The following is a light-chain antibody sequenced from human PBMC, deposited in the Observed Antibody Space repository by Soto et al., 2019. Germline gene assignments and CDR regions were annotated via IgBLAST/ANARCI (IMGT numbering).Light chain of an antibody. CDR1: QSISSN. J-gene: IGKJ4*01. CDR2: GAS. CDR3: QQYHNWPLT. Sequence: EIVMTQSPATLSVSQGERATLSCTASQSISSNLAWYQQKPGQAPRLLIYGASTRATGIPARFSGSGSGTEFTLIISSLQSEDFAVYYCQQYHNWPLTFGGGTNVEIK. V-gene: IGKV3D-15*01.